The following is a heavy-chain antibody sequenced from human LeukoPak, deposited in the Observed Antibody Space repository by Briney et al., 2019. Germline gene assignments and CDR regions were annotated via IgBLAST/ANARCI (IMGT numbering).Heavy chain of an antibody. J-gene: IGHJ5*02. CDR1: GGSIIGGSHY. D-gene: IGHD3-10*01. CDR3: ARESTGFGEFVWFDP. Sequence: SETLSLTCTVSGGSIIGGSHYWSWIRQPAGKGLEWIGRIYTSGSTNYNPSLKSRVTISVDTSKNQFSLKLNSVTAADTAVYYCARESTGFGEFVWFDPWGQGTLVTVSS. V-gene: IGHV4-61*02. CDR2: IYTSGST.